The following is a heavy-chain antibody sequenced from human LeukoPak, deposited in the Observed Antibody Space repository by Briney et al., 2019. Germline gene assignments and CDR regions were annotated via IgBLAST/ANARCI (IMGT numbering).Heavy chain of an antibody. CDR1: GGSFRGYY. D-gene: IGHD3-3*01. V-gene: IGHV4-34*01. Sequence: SETLSLTCAVYGGSFRGYYWSWIRQPPGKGLEWIGEINHSGSTNYNPSLKSRVTISVDTSKNQFSLKLSSVTAADTAVYYCARGSYYDFWSGTAMSPVRFDYWGQGTLVTVSS. J-gene: IGHJ4*02. CDR3: ARGSYYDFWSGTAMSPVRFDY. CDR2: INHSGST.